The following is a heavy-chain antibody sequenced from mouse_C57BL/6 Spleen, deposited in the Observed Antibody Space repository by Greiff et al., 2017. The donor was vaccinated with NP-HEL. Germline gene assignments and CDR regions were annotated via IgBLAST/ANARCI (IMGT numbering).Heavy chain of an antibody. Sequence: VQLQQSGAELMKPGASVKLSCKATGYTFTGYWIEWVKQRPGHGLEWIGEILPGSGSTNYNEKFKGKATFTADTSSNPAYMQLSSLTTEDSAIYYCARDSQFITTVVAKKFDYWGQGTTLTVSS. CDR3: ARDSQFITTVVAKKFDY. J-gene: IGHJ2*01. CDR1: GYTFTGYW. CDR2: ILPGSGST. V-gene: IGHV1-9*01. D-gene: IGHD1-1*01.